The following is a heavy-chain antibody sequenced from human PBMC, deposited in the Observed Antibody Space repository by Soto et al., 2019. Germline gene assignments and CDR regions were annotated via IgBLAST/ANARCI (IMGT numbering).Heavy chain of an antibody. V-gene: IGHV4-30-2*01. Sequence: QLQLQESGSGLVKPSQTLSLTCAVSGGSISSGGYSWSWIRQPPGKGLEWIGYIYHSGSTYYNPSLTSRVTISVDRSKNQFSLKLSSVTAADTAVYYCASAAGSSSWYGYFDYWGQGTLVTVSS. D-gene: IGHD6-13*01. CDR1: GGSISSGGYS. CDR2: IYHSGST. J-gene: IGHJ4*02. CDR3: ASAAGSSSWYGYFDY.